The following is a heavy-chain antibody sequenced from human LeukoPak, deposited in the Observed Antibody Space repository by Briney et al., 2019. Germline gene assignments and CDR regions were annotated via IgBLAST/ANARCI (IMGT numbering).Heavy chain of an antibody. V-gene: IGHV3-48*04. D-gene: IGHD6-13*01. CDR2: ISSSSSTI. CDR1: GFTFSSYS. Sequence: PGGSLRLSCAASGFTFSSYSMNWVRQAPGKGLEWVSYISSSSSTIYYADSVKGRFTISRDNAKNSLYLQMNSPRVEDTAVYYCARDLAAAGDYWGQGTLVTVSS. J-gene: IGHJ4*02. CDR3: ARDLAAAGDY.